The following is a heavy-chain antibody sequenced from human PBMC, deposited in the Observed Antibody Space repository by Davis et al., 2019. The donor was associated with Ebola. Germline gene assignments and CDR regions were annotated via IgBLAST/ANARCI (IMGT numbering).Heavy chain of an antibody. Sequence: PGGSLRLSCAASGFTFSSYEMNWVRQAPGKGLEWVSYISSSGSTIYYADSVKGRFTISRDNAKNSLYLQMNSLRAEDMAFYYCAKDSGNYGTFGGGLDVWGQGTTVTVSS. CDR1: GFTFSSYE. D-gene: IGHD3-16*01. V-gene: IGHV3-48*03. J-gene: IGHJ6*02. CDR3: AKDSGNYGTFGGGLDV. CDR2: ISSSGSTI.